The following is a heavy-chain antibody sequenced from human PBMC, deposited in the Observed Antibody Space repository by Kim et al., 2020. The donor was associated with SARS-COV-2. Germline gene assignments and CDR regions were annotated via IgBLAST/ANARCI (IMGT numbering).Heavy chain of an antibody. Sequence: ADSVESRLTVSRDKSTNRLDLQMNSRRAEDTAVYYCAKDSRAVTNGRFDYWGQGTLVTVSS. CDR3: AKDSRAVTNGRFDY. J-gene: IGHJ4*02. D-gene: IGHD4-17*01. V-gene: IGHV3-23*01.